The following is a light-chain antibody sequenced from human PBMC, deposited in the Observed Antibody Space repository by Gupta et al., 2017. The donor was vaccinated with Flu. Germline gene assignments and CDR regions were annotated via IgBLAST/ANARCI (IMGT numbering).Light chain of an antibody. CDR2: WAS. Sequence: NCKSSQSVLYSSNNKNYLAWYQQKPRQPPKLLIYWASTRESGVPDRFSGSGSGTDFTLTISSLQAEDVAVYYCQQYYNTPLTFGGGTKVEIK. J-gene: IGKJ4*01. V-gene: IGKV4-1*01. CDR1: QSVLYSSNNKNY. CDR3: QQYYNTPLT.